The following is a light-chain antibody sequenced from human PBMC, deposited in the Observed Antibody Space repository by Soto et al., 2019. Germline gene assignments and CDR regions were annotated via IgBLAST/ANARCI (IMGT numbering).Light chain of an antibody. CDR1: QDISNY. CDR2: DAS. CDR3: QQYDKLSLT. Sequence: DIQMTQSPSSLSASVGDRVTITCQASQDISNYLNWYQQKPGKAPKLLIYDASNLETGVPSRFSGSGSGTDFTFTISSLQPEDIATYYCQQYDKLSLTFGGETKVEIK. J-gene: IGKJ4*01. V-gene: IGKV1-33*01.